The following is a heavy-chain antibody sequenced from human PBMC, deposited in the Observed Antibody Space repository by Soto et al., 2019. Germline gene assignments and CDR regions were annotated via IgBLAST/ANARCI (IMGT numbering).Heavy chain of an antibody. J-gene: IGHJ4*02. Sequence: AGGSLGLSCATSGFTFSTYAVTWVRQAPGKGLEWVSTISGSGGSTYYADSVKGRFTISRDNSKNTLYLQMNSLRAEDTAVYYCAKDQGSSWYEIDYWGQGTLVTVSS. CDR1: GFTFSTYA. CDR2: ISGSGGST. CDR3: AKDQGSSWYEIDY. V-gene: IGHV3-23*01. D-gene: IGHD6-13*01.